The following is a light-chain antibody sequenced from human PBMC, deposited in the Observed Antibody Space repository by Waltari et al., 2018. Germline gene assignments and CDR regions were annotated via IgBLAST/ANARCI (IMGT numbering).Light chain of an antibody. CDR1: ISNPGRNF. CDR2: RNN. Sequence: QSVLTQPPSASETPGQRVTISCSGSISNPGRNFLYWYQQVPGAAPRLLIYRNNQRPSGVPDRFSGSKFGTSASLAIDGLRSEDEAVYYCASWDDSHYVFGPGTKVTVL. CDR3: ASWDDSHYV. J-gene: IGLJ1*01. V-gene: IGLV1-47*01.